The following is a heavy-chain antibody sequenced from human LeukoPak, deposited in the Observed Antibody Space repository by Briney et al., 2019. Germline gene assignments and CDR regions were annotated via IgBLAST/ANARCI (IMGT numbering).Heavy chain of an antibody. V-gene: IGHV4-34*01. Sequence: ASETLSLTCTVSGGSFSGYYWSWIRQPPGKGLEWIGEINHSGSTNYNPSLKSRVTISVDTSKNQFSLKLSSVTAADTAVYYCARVTVGASVFRYYYYYGMDVWGQGTTVTVSS. D-gene: IGHD1-26*01. CDR2: INHSGST. J-gene: IGHJ6*02. CDR3: ARVTVGASVFRYYYYYGMDV. CDR1: GGSFSGYY.